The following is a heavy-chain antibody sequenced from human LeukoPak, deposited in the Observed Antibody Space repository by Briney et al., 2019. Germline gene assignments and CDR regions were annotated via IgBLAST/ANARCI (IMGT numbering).Heavy chain of an antibody. Sequence: GGSLRLSCAASGFTFSSYGMHWVRQAPGKGLEWVAFIRYDGSNKYYADSVKGRFTISRDNSKNTLYLQMNSLRAEDTAVYYCARDRLGDVRLRFLTWGYMDVWGKGTTVTVSS. CDR2: IRYDGSNK. D-gene: IGHD3-3*01. CDR1: GFTFSSYG. CDR3: ARDRLGDVRLRFLTWGYMDV. J-gene: IGHJ6*03. V-gene: IGHV3-30*02.